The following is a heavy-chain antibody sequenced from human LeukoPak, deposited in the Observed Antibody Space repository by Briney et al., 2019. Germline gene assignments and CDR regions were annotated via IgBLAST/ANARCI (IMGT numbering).Heavy chain of an antibody. J-gene: IGHJ4*02. CDR3: AADRDCSSRSCDPHKFDH. V-gene: IGHV1-58*02. D-gene: IGHD2-2*01. Sequence: SVKVSCKASGFTFTRSAMQWVRQARGQRLEWSGWIVVGSGDTNYAQKFQERVTITRDMSTSTVYMELSSLRSEDTAVYYCAADRDCSSRSCDPHKFDHWGQGTLVTVSS. CDR1: GFTFTRSA. CDR2: IVVGSGDT.